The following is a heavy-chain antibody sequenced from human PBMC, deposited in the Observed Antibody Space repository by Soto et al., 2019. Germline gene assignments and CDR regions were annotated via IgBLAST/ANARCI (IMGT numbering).Heavy chain of an antibody. J-gene: IGHJ4*02. CDR3: ARLKYCSGGSCLGY. Sequence: SVKVSCKASGGTFSSYAISWVRQAPGQGLEWMGGIIPIFGTANYAQKFQGRVTITADESTSTAYMGLSSLRSEDTAVYYCARLKYCSGGSCLGYWGQGTLVTVSS. V-gene: IGHV1-69*13. CDR2: IIPIFGTA. CDR1: GGTFSSYA. D-gene: IGHD2-15*01.